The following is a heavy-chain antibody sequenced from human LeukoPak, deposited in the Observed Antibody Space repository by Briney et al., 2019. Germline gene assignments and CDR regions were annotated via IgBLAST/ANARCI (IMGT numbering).Heavy chain of an antibody. J-gene: IGHJ6*02. D-gene: IGHD4-23*01. CDR1: GFTVSSNY. CDR2: IYSGGST. Sequence: GGSLRLSCAASGFTVSSNYMSWVRQAPGKGLEGVSVIYSGGSTYYADSVKGRFTISRDNSKNTLYPQMNSLRAEDTAVYYCARVLTKGNIRLYGMDVWGQGTTVTVSS. V-gene: IGHV3-53*01. CDR3: ARVLTKGNIRLYGMDV.